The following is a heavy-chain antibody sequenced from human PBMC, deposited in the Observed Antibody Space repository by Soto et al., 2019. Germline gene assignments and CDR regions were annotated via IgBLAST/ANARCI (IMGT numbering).Heavy chain of an antibody. D-gene: IGHD3-3*01. V-gene: IGHV2-26*01. Sequence: GSGPTLVNPTETLTLTCTVSGFSLSNARMGXSWIRQPPGKALESLAHIFSNDEKSYSTSLKSRLTISKDTSKSQVVLTMTNMDPVDTATYYCARIAVTYYDFWSGYSREYNLFDPSRQGTLVTVS. J-gene: IGHJ5*02. CDR2: IFSNDEK. CDR1: GFSLSNARMG. CDR3: ARIAVTYYDFWSGYSREYNLFDP.